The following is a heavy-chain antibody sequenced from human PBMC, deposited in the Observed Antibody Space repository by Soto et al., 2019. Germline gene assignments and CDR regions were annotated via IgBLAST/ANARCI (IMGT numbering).Heavy chain of an antibody. CDR3: ARPEGGYGSGYSWFDP. CDR1: GRSISEINSY. J-gene: IGHJ5*02. D-gene: IGHD5-12*01. V-gene: IGHV4-39*01. CDR2: IHHTGST. Sequence: SETLSLTCSVSGRSISEINSYWGWIRQTPGEGLEWIGTIHHTGSTYYNPSPKSRVIISLDTSKNQFSLKLSSVTAADTALYYCARPEGGYGSGYSWFDPWGQGTRVTV.